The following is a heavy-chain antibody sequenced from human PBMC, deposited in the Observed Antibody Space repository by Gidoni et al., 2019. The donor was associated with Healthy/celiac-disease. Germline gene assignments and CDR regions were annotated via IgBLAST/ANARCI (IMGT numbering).Heavy chain of an antibody. CDR1: GSTFSSYC. CDR2: IWYDGSKK. Sequence: QVQLVASGGSVVQPGRSLSLSCAASGSTFSSYCLHWVRQAPGKGLQWVAVIWYDGSKKYYTDSVKSRFTISRDNSKNTLYLQMKSLRAEDTAVYYCASGDYSNYWGYYYYGMDVWGQGTTVTVSS. V-gene: IGHV3-33*01. D-gene: IGHD4-4*01. J-gene: IGHJ6*02. CDR3: ASGDYSNYWGYYYYGMDV.